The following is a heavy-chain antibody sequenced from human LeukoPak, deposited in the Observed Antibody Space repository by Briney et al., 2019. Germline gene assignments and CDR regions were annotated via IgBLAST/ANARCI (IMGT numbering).Heavy chain of an antibody. CDR1: GFTVSSNY. CDR2: IYSGGST. V-gene: IGHV3-53*01. D-gene: IGHD2-2*01. Sequence: GGSLRLSCAASGFTVSSNYMSWVRQAPGKGLGWVSVIYSGGSTYYADSVKGRFTISRDNSKNTLYLQMNSLRAEDTAVYYCAKLPQTPYCSSTSCPPYYYYGMDVWGQGTTVTVSS. J-gene: IGHJ6*02. CDR3: AKLPQTPYCSSTSCPPYYYYGMDV.